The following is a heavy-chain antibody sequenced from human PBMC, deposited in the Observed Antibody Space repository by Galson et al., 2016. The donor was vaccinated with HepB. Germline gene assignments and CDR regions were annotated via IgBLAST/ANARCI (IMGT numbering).Heavy chain of an antibody. Sequence: SVKVSCKASGYTFTNYGITWVRRAPGQGLEWMGWINTYNGQTNFAQSLQGRVSMTTDTSTNTAFLELKNLRSNDTAVYYCARSLQGDHFDTWGQGTLVAVSS. CDR2: INTYNGQT. J-gene: IGHJ5*02. CDR3: ARSLQGDHFDT. CDR1: GYTFTNYG. D-gene: IGHD1-14*01. V-gene: IGHV1-18*01.